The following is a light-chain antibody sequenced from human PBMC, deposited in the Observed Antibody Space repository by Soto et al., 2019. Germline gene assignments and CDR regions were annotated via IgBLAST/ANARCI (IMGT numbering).Light chain of an antibody. J-gene: IGKJ5*01. CDR2: GAS. CDR1: QSVSSN. Sequence: EIVMTQSPATLSVSPGERATLSCRASQSVSSNLAWYQQKPGQAPRLLIYGASTRATGIPARFSGSGSGTEFTLTISRRQSDGFAVYYCQEYKNWPPITFGQGTRLEIK. V-gene: IGKV3-15*01. CDR3: QEYKNWPPIT.